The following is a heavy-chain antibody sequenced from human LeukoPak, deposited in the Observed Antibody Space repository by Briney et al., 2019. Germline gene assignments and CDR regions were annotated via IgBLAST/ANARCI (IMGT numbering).Heavy chain of an antibody. D-gene: IGHD3-22*01. CDR1: GYTFTSYY. CDR2: INPSGGST. CDR3: ARDELRSYYDSSGYHFFDY. J-gene: IGHJ4*02. V-gene: IGHV1-46*01. Sequence: ASVKVSCKASGYTFTSYYMHWVRQAPGQGLEWMGIINPSGGSTSYAQKFQGRVTMTRDTSTSTVYMELSSLRSEDAAVYYCARDELRSYYDSSGYHFFDYWGQGTLVTVSS.